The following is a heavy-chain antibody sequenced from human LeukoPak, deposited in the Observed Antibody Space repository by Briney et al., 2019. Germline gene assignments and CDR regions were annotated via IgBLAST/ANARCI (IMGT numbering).Heavy chain of an antibody. CDR3: ARDDGVADY. Sequence: GGSLRLSCAASGSTFSSYSMNWVRQAPGKGLEWVANIKQDGSEKYYVDSVKGRFTISRDNAKNSLYLQMNSLRAEDTAVYYCARDDGVADYWGQGTLVTVSS. J-gene: IGHJ4*02. CDR2: IKQDGSEK. CDR1: GSTFSSYS. D-gene: IGHD2-15*01. V-gene: IGHV3-7*01.